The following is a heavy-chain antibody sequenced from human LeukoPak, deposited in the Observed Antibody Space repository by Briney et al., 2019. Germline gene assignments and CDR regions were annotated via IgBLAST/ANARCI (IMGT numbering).Heavy chain of an antibody. Sequence: GESLKISCKGSGYSFTSYWIGWVRPMPGKGLEWMGIIYPGDSDTRYSPSFQGQVTISADKSISTAYLQWSSLKASDTAMYYCARLYYGSGSYLHWFDPWGQGTLVTVSS. V-gene: IGHV5-51*01. CDR1: GYSFTSYW. J-gene: IGHJ5*02. CDR3: ARLYYGSGSYLHWFDP. D-gene: IGHD3-10*01. CDR2: IYPGDSDT.